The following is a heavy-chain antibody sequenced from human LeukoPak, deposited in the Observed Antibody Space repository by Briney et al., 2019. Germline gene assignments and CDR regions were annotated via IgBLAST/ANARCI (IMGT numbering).Heavy chain of an antibody. D-gene: IGHD6-19*01. CDR3: VSETYISESNAFDV. CDR1: GFIFSSHE. V-gene: IGHV3-48*03. J-gene: IGHJ3*01. CDR2: IGGSSRGNAI. Sequence: GGSLRLSCAASGFIFSSHEMNWVRQAPGKGLEWISYIGGSSRGNAISYAESVKGRFTISRDDAKNSLYLQMNSLRVEDTAAYFCVSETYISESNAFDVWGQGTMVTVSS.